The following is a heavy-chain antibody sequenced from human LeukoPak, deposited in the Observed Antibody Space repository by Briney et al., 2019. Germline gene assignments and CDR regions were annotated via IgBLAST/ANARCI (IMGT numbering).Heavy chain of an antibody. CDR3: ARGRDYYGSGSHYGFDP. D-gene: IGHD3-10*01. CDR1: GGSFSGYY. V-gene: IGHV4-34*01. CDR2: INHSGST. Sequence: SETLSLTCAVYGGSFSGYYWSWIRQPPGKVLEWIGEINHSGSTNYNPSLKSRVTISVDTSKNQFSLKLSSVTAADTAVYYCARGRDYYGSGSHYGFDPWGQGTLVTVSS. J-gene: IGHJ5*02.